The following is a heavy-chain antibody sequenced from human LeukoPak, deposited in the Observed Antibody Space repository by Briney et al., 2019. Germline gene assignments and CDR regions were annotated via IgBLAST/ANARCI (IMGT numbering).Heavy chain of an antibody. Sequence: TPSETLSLTCTASGGSISSDCWSWIRQPPGKGLEWIAYISYSGSTNYNPSLTSRVTISVDTSKNHFSLRLSSVTAADTAVYYCARTVEGQTFAFDYWGQGTLVTVSS. CDR1: GGSISSDC. J-gene: IGHJ4*02. V-gene: IGHV4-59*01. CDR3: ARTVEGQTFAFDY. CDR2: ISYSGST. D-gene: IGHD2-15*01.